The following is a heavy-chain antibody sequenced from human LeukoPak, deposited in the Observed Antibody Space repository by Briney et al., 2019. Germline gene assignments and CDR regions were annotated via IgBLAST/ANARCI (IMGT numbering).Heavy chain of an antibody. CDR3: ATGGRGWLY. CDR2: IDPSDSST. D-gene: IGHD6-19*01. CDR1: GYSFTTFW. J-gene: IGHJ4*02. V-gene: IGHV5-10-1*01. Sequence: GESLKISCKGSGYSFTTFWISWGRQMPGRGLEWMGRIDPSDSSTNYSPSFQGHVTISADKSVSTAYLQWSSLKASDTAIYYCATGGRGWLYWGQGTLVTVSS.